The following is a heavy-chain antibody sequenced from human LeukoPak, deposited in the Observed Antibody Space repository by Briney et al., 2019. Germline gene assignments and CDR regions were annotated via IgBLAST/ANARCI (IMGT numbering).Heavy chain of an antibody. CDR3: AREGVFRQQLPLDY. V-gene: IGHV3-48*02. CDR1: GFTFSSYS. J-gene: IGHJ4*02. D-gene: IGHD6-13*01. Sequence: PGGSLRLSCVVSGFTFSSYSMNWVRQAPGKGLEWVSYISSSSSTIYYADSVKGRFTISRDNAKNSLYLQMNSLRDEDTAVYYCAREGVFRQQLPLDYWGQGTLVTVSS. CDR2: ISSSSSTI.